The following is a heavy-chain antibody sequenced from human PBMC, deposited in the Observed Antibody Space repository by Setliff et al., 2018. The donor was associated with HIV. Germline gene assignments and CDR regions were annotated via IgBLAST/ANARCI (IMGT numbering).Heavy chain of an antibody. CDR1: GFTFSSYW. Sequence: GGSLRLSCAASGFTFSSYWMSWVRQAPGKGLEWMANIKQDGSEKYYVDSVKGRFTISRDNAKNSLYLQMNSLRAEDTAVYYCARVYCSGGSCYSYYYYYYMDVWAKGPRSPSP. CDR3: ARVYCSGGSCYSYYYYYYMDV. V-gene: IGHV3-7*03. J-gene: IGHJ6*03. CDR2: IKQDGSEK. D-gene: IGHD2-15*01.